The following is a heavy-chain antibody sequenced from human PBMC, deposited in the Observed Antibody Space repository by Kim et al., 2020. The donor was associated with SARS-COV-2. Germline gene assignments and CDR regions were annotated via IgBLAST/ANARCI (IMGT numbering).Heavy chain of an antibody. CDR2: ITPNGGDT. Sequence: GGSLRLSYSASGFTFSNYAVHWVRQAPGKGLEYVSAITPNGGDTYYADSVRGRFTISRDNSKNTLYLQMSSLRAEDTAVYYCVRGTTNWGQGTLVTVSS. V-gene: IGHV3-64D*06. D-gene: IGHD2-2*01. CDR1: GFTFSNYA. CDR3: VRGTTN. J-gene: IGHJ4*02.